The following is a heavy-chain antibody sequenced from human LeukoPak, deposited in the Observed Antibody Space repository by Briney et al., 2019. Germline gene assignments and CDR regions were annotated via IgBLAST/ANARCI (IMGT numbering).Heavy chain of an antibody. CDR2: INSVGVST. Sequence: GSLILSFAASGFTFSSYWMHWVRQTPGKGLVWVSRINSVGVSTNYADSVKGRFTISRDNAKNTLYLQMNSLRAEDTAVYYCARGTSYNSGNYRVDYWGQGTLVTVSS. CDR3: ARGTSYNSGNYRVDY. V-gene: IGHV3-74*01. CDR1: GFTFSSYW. D-gene: IGHD3-10*01. J-gene: IGHJ4*02.